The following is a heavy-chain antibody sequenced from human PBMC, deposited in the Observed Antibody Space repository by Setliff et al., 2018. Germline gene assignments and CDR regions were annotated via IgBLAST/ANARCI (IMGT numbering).Heavy chain of an antibody. CDR1: GFTFSSYA. Sequence: GGSLRLPWAASGFTFSSYAMTWVRQAPGKGLEWVSGISGYGSRTYYADSVKGRSTISRDNSQNTMYLQMNSLTAEDTAVYYCIRDTSGRDAFDIWGQGTMVTVSS. D-gene: IGHD6-19*01. CDR3: IRDTSGRDAFDI. J-gene: IGHJ3*02. CDR2: ISGYGSRT. V-gene: IGHV3-23*01.